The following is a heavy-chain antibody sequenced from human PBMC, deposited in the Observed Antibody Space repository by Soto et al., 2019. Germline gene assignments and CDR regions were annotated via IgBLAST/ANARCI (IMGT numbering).Heavy chain of an antibody. V-gene: IGHV1-18*01. CDR3: GMVDNYVTPTPQDV. CDR2: ISPYTGNT. D-gene: IGHD3-16*01. J-gene: IGHJ6*02. Sequence: QVQLVQSGDEVKKPGASVKVSCKASGYIFVNYGIAWVRQAPGQGREWMGWISPYTGNTHSATKIQGRLTMTTDTSTSTAYMDLGSLTSDAAAVYYCGMVDNYVTPTPQDVWGQGTTVTVSS. CDR1: GYIFVNYG.